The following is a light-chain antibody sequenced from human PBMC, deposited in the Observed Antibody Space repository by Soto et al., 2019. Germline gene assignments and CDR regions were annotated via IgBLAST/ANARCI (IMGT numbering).Light chain of an antibody. CDR1: QSVSSN. Sequence: MVMTQSPATLSVSPGERATLSCRASQSVSSNLAWYQHKPGQAPRLLIYGASTRATGIPARFSGSGSGTEFTLTISSLQSEDFAVYYRQQYNNWPRTFGQGTKVDIK. CDR3: QQYNNWPRT. J-gene: IGKJ1*01. V-gene: IGKV3-15*01. CDR2: GAS.